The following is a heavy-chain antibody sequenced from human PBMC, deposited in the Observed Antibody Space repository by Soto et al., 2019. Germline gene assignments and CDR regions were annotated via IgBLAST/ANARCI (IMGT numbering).Heavy chain of an antibody. CDR3: ARPDLPSRVAGHPLFDY. CDR1: GYTFTSYY. J-gene: IGHJ4*02. V-gene: IGHV1-46*03. D-gene: IGHD6-19*01. CDR2: INPSGGST. Sequence: ASVKVSCKASGYTFTSYYMHWVRQAPGQGLEWMGIINPSGGSTSYAQKFQGRVTMTRDTSTSTVYMELSSLRSEDTAVYYCARPDLPSRVAGHPLFDYWGQGTLVTVSS.